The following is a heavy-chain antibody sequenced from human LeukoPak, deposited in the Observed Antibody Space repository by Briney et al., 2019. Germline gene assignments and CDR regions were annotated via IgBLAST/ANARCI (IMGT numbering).Heavy chain of an antibody. Sequence: PGGFLRLSCAAAGFTFSSYWMHWVRQARGRGLVWVSRINSDGSSTSYADSVKGRFTISRDNAKNTLYLQMNSLRVEDTAVYYSAREGSGVRGYSVYDPMMRFHYYYYMDVWGKGTTVTISS. CDR3: AREGSGVRGYSVYDPMMRFHYYYYMDV. CDR1: GFTFSSYW. D-gene: IGHD5/OR15-5a*01. V-gene: IGHV3-74*01. J-gene: IGHJ6*03. CDR2: INSDGSST.